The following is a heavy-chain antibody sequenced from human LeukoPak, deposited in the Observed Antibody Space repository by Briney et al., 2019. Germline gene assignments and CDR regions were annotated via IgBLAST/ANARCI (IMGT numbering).Heavy chain of an antibody. D-gene: IGHD4-23*01. V-gene: IGHV3-74*01. CDR1: GFTFSSYW. Sequence: PGGSLRLSCAASGFTFSSYWMHWVRQAPGQGLVWVSRINSDWSSTSYADSVQGRFTISRDNAKNTLYLQMNSLRAEDTAVYYCARGGFYGGKFDYWGHGILVTVSS. J-gene: IGHJ4*01. CDR3: ARGGFYGGKFDY. CDR2: INSDWSST.